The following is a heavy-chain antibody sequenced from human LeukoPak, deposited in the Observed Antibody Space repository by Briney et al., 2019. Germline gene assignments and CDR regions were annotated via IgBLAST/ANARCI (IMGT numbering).Heavy chain of an antibody. CDR2: IYYSGST. D-gene: IGHD1-7*01. Sequence: PSETLSLTCTVSGGSISSSSYYWGWIRQPPGKGLEWIGSIYYSGSTYYNPSLKSRVTISVDTSKNQFSLKLSSVTAADTAVYYCARSHEPRAGTTFYYYMDVWGKGTTVTVSS. V-gene: IGHV4-39*07. CDR3: ARSHEPRAGTTFYYYMDV. J-gene: IGHJ6*03. CDR1: GGSISSSSYY.